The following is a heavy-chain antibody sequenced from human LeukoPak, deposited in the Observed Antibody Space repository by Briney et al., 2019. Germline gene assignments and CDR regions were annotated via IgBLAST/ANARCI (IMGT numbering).Heavy chain of an antibody. CDR3: ARHPLKAYVSDWFDP. J-gene: IGHJ5*02. D-gene: IGHD3-10*02. CDR1: GGSISSKSYY. V-gene: IGHV4-39*01. Sequence: SETLSLIFTVSGGSISSKSYYWGWLRQPPGKGLEWIASIFYSGSTYHNPSLKSRVTISVDTSKSQFSLKLSSVTAADTAVYFCARHPLKAYVSDWFDPWGQGTLVTVSS. CDR2: IFYSGST.